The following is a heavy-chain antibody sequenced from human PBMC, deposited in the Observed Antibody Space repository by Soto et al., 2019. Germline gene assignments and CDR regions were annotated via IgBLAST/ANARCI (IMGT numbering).Heavy chain of an antibody. V-gene: IGHV4-59*12. D-gene: IGHD3-22*01. CDR3: ARTYYYDSSGSLAHFDY. J-gene: IGHJ4*02. Sequence: PSETLSLTCTVSGGSISSYYWSWIRQPPGKGLEWIGYIYYSGSTNYNPSLKSRVTISVDTSKNQFSLKLSSVTAADTAVYYCARTYYYDSSGSLAHFDYWGQGTLVTVYS. CDR2: IYYSGST. CDR1: GGSISSYY.